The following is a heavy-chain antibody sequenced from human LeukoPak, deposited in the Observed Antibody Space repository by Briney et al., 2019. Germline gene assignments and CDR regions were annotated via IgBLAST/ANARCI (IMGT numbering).Heavy chain of an antibody. CDR2: ITGYGGST. Sequence: GGSLRLSCAASGFTFGRFAMNWIRQAPGKGLEWVSGITGYGGSTDYPDSVKGRFTMSRDNSKNTLYLQMNSLRVEDTAVYYCATGLDDYVWGSYRYTNPYFANWGQGTPVTVSS. CDR1: GFTFGRFA. V-gene: IGHV3-23*01. J-gene: IGHJ4*02. CDR3: ATGLDDYVWGSYRYTNPYFAN. D-gene: IGHD3-16*02.